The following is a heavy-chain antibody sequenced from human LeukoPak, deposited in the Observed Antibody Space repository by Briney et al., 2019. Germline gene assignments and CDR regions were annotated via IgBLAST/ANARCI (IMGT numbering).Heavy chain of an antibody. D-gene: IGHD3-22*01. J-gene: IGHJ3*02. CDR3: ARYDSSGYLPDAFDI. CDR2: ISSSSSTI. CDR1: GFTFSSYS. V-gene: IGHV3-48*01. Sequence: GGSLRLSCAASGFTFSSYSMNWVRQAPGKGLEWVSYISSSSSTIYYAGSVKGRFTISRDNAKNSLYLQMNSLRAEDTAVYYCARYDSSGYLPDAFDIWGQGTMVTVSS.